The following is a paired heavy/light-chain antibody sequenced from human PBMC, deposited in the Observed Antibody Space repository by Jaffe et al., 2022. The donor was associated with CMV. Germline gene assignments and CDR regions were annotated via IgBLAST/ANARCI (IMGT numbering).Light chain of an antibody. CDR2: LGF. CDR1: QSLLHSDGYNY. Sequence: DIVMTQSPLTLPVTPGEPASISCRSSQSLLHSDGYNYLDWYLQKPGKSPQVLIYLGFNRASGVPDRFSGSGSGTDFTLKISRVEAEDVGVYYCMQALQTPWTFGQGTKVEIK. V-gene: IGKV2-28*01. CDR3: MQALQTPWT. J-gene: IGKJ1*01.
Heavy chain of an antibody. D-gene: IGHD6-6*01. J-gene: IGHJ4*02. Sequence: QVQLVESGGGVVQPGRSLRLSCAASGFTFSSYGMHWVRQAPGKGLEWVAVIWYDGSNKDYADSVKGRFTISRDNSKNTLYLQMNSLRAEDTAVYYCARDTIGRYSSSSTGGYWDYYFDHWGQGTLVTVSS. CDR3: ARDTIGRYSSSSTGGYWDYYFDH. CDR2: IWYDGSNK. CDR1: GFTFSSYG. V-gene: IGHV3-33*08.